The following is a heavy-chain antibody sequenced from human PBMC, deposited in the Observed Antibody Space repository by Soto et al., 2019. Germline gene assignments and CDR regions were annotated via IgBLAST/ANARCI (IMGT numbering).Heavy chain of an antibody. CDR3: ARNSYSSGWTKGHYYYYMDV. D-gene: IGHD6-19*01. J-gene: IGHJ6*03. CDR1: GFTFSSYW. V-gene: IGHV3-7*01. Sequence: GGSLRLSCAASGFTFSSYWMSWVRQAPGKGLEWVANIKQDGSEKYYVDSVKGRFTISRDNAKNSLYLQMNSLRAEDTAVYYCARNSYSSGWTKGHYYYYMDVWGKGTTVTVSS. CDR2: IKQDGSEK.